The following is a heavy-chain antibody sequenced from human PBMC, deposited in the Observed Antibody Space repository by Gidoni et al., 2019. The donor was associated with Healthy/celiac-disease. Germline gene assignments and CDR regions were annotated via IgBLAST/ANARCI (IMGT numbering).Heavy chain of an antibody. CDR3: SRGELDFEY. D-gene: IGHD1-26*01. Sequence: HVQLQQSGPSLLKPSQTPPLTCAISGDSVSSNSAAWNWIRQSPSRGLEWLGRTYYRSKWYNDYAVSVKRRITINPDTSKNQFALQLNSVTPEDTAGYYGSRGELDFEYWGQGTLVTVSA. V-gene: IGHV6-1*01. J-gene: IGHJ4*02. CDR2: TYYRSKWYN. CDR1: GDSVSSNSAA.